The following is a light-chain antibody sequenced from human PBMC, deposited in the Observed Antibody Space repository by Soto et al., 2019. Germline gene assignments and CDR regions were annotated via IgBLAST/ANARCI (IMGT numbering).Light chain of an antibody. Sequence: PGERVTLSCRASQSVSSSYLTWYQQKPGQAPRFLIYGASTRATSIPARFSGSGSGTDFTLTISSLQPEDFAVYYCQQDYNLPSFGGGTKVEIK. V-gene: IGKV3D-7*01. CDR3: QQDYNLPS. CDR1: QSVSSSY. J-gene: IGKJ4*01. CDR2: GAS.